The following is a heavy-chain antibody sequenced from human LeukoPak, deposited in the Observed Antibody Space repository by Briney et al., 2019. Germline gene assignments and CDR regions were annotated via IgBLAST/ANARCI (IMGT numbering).Heavy chain of an antibody. CDR2: ISSSGSTI. D-gene: IGHD2-2*01. CDR1: GFTFSSYE. J-gene: IGHJ6*02. V-gene: IGHV3-48*03. CDR3: ASAGVYCSSASCYNYYYYGMDV. Sequence: PGGSLRLFCAASGFTFSSYEMNWGRQAPGKGLEWVSYISSSGSTIYYADSVKGRFTISRDNAKNSLYLQMNSLRAEDTAVYYCASAGVYCSSASCYNYYYYGMDVWGQGTTVTVSS.